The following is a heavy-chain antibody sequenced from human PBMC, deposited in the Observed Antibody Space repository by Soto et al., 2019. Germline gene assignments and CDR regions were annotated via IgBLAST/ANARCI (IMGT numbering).Heavy chain of an antibody. CDR2: INGEWDST. D-gene: IGHD5-18*01. V-gene: IGHV3-74*01. CDR3: TRYFGYNFNP. J-gene: IGHJ4*02. CDR1: VCIFNTFC. Sequence: WLSXRLSGTASVCIFNTFCMHLFRQAPGKGPMWVSRINGEWDSTLYAGSVKGRFTISRDNAKNTLYLQMNSLRAEDTAVYYCTRYFGYNFNPWGQGTLVTV.